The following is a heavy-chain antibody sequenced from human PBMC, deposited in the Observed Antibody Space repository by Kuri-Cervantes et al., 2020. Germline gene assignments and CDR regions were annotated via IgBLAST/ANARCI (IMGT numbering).Heavy chain of an antibody. J-gene: IGHJ4*02. CDR3: ARGSRGSYGYNQRNLPFDY. Sequence: SQTLSLTCAVYGESLSVYYWSWIRQPPGKGLEWIGEINHSGSTNYNPSLKSRVTISVDTSKNQFSLKLSSVTAADTAVYYCARGSRGSYGYNQRNLPFDYWGQGTLVTVSS. D-gene: IGHD5-18*01. CDR1: GESLSVYY. V-gene: IGHV4-34*01. CDR2: INHSGST.